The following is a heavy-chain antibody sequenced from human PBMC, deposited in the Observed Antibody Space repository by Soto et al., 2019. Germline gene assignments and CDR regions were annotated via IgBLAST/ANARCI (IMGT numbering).Heavy chain of an antibody. Sequence: QVQLVQSGAEVKKPGSSVKVSCKASGGTFSSYAISWVRQDPGQGLEWMGVIIPIFGTANYAQKFQGRVTITADKSTSTAYMELSSLRSEDTAVYYCARDADAWKVYGSGGSCLSIDYWGQGTLVTVSS. CDR3: ARDADAWKVYGSGGSCLSIDY. V-gene: IGHV1-69*06. D-gene: IGHD2-15*01. CDR2: IIPIFGTA. CDR1: GGTFSSYA. J-gene: IGHJ4*02.